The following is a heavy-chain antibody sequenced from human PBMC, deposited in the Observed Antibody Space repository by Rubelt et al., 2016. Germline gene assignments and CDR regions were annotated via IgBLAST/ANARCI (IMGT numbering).Heavy chain of an antibody. CDR3: AKRSGVGATTRGYNWFDP. Sequence: EVQVLESGGGLVQPGGSLRLSCAASGFTFSNYAMSWVRQAPGKGLEWVSTIDGGGGSTYYAESVKGRLTISRDNSKNTLYLQMNSLRAGDTAGYFCAKRSGVGATTRGYNWFDPWGQGTLVTVSS. D-gene: IGHD1-26*01. V-gene: IGHV3-23*01. CDR1: GFTFSNYA. CDR2: IDGGGGST. J-gene: IGHJ5*02.